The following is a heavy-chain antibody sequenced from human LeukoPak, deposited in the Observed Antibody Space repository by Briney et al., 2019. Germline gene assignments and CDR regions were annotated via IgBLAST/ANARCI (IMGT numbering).Heavy chain of an antibody. V-gene: IGHV4-4*09. J-gene: IGHJ6*03. CDR1: GGSISSYY. CDR3: ARVVYDYYYYYYMYV. D-gene: IGHD2-8*02. Sequence: KPSETLSLTCTVSGGSISSYYWSWIRQPPGKGLEWIGYIYTSGSTNYNPSLKSRVTISVDTSKNQFSLKLSSVTAADTAVYYCARVVYDYYYYYYMYVWGKGTTVTVSS. CDR2: IYTSGST.